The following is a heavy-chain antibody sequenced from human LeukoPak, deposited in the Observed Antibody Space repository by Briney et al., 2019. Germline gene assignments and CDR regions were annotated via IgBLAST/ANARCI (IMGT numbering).Heavy chain of an antibody. CDR3: ARVGSSLNWFDP. CDR1: GYSISSGYY. V-gene: IGHV4-38-2*02. CDR2: IYYSGST. D-gene: IGHD2-15*01. J-gene: IGHJ5*02. Sequence: SETLSLTCTVSGYSISSGYYWGWIRQPPGKGLEWIGYIYYSGSTYYNPSLKSRVTISVDTSKNQFSLKLSSVTAADTAVYYCARVGSSLNWFDPWGQGTLVTVSS.